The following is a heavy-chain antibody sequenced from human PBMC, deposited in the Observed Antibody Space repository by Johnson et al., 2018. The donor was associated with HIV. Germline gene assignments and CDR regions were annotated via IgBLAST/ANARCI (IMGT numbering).Heavy chain of an antibody. J-gene: IGHJ3*02. CDR2: INWNGDNT. Sequence: VQLVESVGGVARPGGSLRLSCAASGFTFDDYDMNWVRQAPGKGLEWVSGINWNGDNTGYGDSVKGRFTISKDNSRNTLFLHMNSLRADDTAVYYCAIGRGEFPRHAFDIWGQGTMVTVSS. D-gene: IGHD3-10*01. CDR1: GFTFDDYD. V-gene: IGHV3-20*04. CDR3: AIGRGEFPRHAFDI.